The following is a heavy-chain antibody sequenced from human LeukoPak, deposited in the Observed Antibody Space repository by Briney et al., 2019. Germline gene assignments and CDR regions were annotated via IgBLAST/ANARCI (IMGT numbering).Heavy chain of an antibody. CDR1: GFTFSSYA. D-gene: IGHD3-3*01. V-gene: IGHV3-23*01. CDR3: ASDPGYYDFWSGYYSPYYYYMDV. Sequence: GSLRLSCAASGFTFSSYAMSWVRQAPGKGLEWVSAISGSGGSTYYADSVKGRFTISRDNSKNTLYLQMNSLRAEDTAVYYCASDPGYYDFWSGYYSPYYYYMDVWGKGTTVTVSS. CDR2: ISGSGGST. J-gene: IGHJ6*03.